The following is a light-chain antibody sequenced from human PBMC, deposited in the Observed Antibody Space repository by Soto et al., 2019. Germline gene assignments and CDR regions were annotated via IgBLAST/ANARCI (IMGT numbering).Light chain of an antibody. CDR3: GTWDSSLSAGI. V-gene: IGLV1-51*01. CDR1: STNIGNNY. J-gene: IGLJ2*01. CDR2: DNS. Sequence: QSVLTQPPSVSGAPGQKVTISCSGSSTNIGNNYVSWYQHLQGTAPKLLIYDNSERPSGIPDRFSGSKSGTSATLDITGLQTGDEADYYCGTWDSSLSAGIFGGGTKLTVL.